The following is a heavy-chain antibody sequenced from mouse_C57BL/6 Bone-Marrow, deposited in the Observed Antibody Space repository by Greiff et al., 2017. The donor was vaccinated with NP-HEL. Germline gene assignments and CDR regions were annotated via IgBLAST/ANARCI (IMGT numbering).Heavy chain of an antibody. J-gene: IGHJ1*03. Sequence: EVKLQESGPELVKPGASVKISCKASGYSFTGYYMNWVKQSPEKSLEWIGEINPSTGGTTYNQKFKAKATLTVDKSSSTAYMQLKSLTSEDSAVYYCARYLLWLRRWYFDVWGTGTTVTVSS. CDR2: INPSTGGT. V-gene: IGHV1-42*01. CDR3: ARYLLWLRRWYFDV. D-gene: IGHD2-9*01. CDR1: GYSFTGYY.